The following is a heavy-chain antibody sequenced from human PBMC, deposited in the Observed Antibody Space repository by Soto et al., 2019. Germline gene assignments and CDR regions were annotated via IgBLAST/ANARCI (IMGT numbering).Heavy chain of an antibody. CDR2: ISSSSSTI. J-gene: IGHJ4*02. Sequence: GGSLRLSCAASGFTFSSYSMNWVRQAPGKGLEWVSYISSSSSTIYYADTVKGRITISRDNAKNSLYLQKNSLRAEDTTVYYCARANYYGSPGDFDYWGQGTLVTRLL. CDR1: GFTFSSYS. D-gene: IGHD3-10*01. CDR3: ARANYYGSPGDFDY. V-gene: IGHV3-48*01.